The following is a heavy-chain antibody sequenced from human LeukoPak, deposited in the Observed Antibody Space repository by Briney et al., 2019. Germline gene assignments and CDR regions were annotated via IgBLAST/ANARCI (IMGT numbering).Heavy chain of an antibody. D-gene: IGHD3-3*01. CDR3: ARVGSVTNFGVVSYYFDY. CDR1: GYSFDYYW. Sequence: GESLKISCKASGYSFDYYWIAWVRQMPGKGLEWMGIIYPDDSDSTYSPSFPAQVTISLDKSINTAYLQWSSLKASNTPIYYCARVGSVTNFGVVSYYFDYWGQGTLATVSS. CDR2: IYPDDSDS. V-gene: IGHV5-51*01. J-gene: IGHJ4*02.